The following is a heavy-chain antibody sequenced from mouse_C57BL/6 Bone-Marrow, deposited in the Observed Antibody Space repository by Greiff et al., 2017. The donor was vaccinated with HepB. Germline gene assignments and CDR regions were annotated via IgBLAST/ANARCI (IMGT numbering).Heavy chain of an antibody. V-gene: IGHV1-81*01. Sequence: QVQLKESGAELARPGASVKLSCKASGYTFTSYGISWVKQRTGQGLEWIGEIYPRSGNTYYNEKFKGKATLTADKSSSTAYMELRSLTSEDSAVYFCACITTVVAPYAMDYWGQGTSVTVSS. CDR1: GYTFTSYG. D-gene: IGHD1-1*01. CDR3: ACITTVVAPYAMDY. CDR2: IYPRSGNT. J-gene: IGHJ4*01.